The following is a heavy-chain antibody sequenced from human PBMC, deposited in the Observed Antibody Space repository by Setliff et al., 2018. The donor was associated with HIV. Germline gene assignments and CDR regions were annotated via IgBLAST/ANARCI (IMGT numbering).Heavy chain of an antibody. J-gene: IGHJ3*02. CDR3: TRDKGYAFDI. CDR2: ISSSSSTI. D-gene: IGHD5-18*01. V-gene: IGHV3-48*01. Sequence: PGGSLRLSCAASGFTFSSYSMKWVRQAPGKGLEWVSYISSSSSTIYYADSVKGRFTISRDDSKSIAYLQTNSLKTEDTAVYYCTRDKGYAFDIWGQGTMVTVS. CDR1: GFTFSSYS.